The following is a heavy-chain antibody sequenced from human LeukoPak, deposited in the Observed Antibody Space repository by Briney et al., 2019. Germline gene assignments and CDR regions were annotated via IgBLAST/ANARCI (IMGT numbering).Heavy chain of an antibody. J-gene: IGHJ3*02. CDR3: ARGPYSYDSSGAFDI. CDR1: GGSISSSSYF. V-gene: IGHV4-39*07. D-gene: IGHD3-22*01. Sequence: PSGTLSLTCTVSGGSISSSSYFWAWIRQPPGKGLEWIGSISYSGRTYYNPSLKSRVTISVDTSKNQFSLKLSSVTAADTAVYFCARGPYSYDSSGAFDIWGQGTMVTVSS. CDR2: ISYSGRT.